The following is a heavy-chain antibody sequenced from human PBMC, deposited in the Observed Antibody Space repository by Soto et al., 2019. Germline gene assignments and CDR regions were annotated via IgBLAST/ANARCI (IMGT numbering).Heavy chain of an antibody. J-gene: IGHJ4*02. CDR1: GGSISSGGYS. CDR3: ARVPDY. CDR2: IYHSGST. V-gene: IGHV4-30-2*01. Sequence: QLQLQESGSGLVKPSQTLSLTCAVSGGSISSGGYSWSWIRQPPGKGLEWIGYIYHSGSTYNNPSLTPRVTTAADRSKNQCSLKLSSVTAADTAVYYCARVPDYWAQGTLVTVSS.